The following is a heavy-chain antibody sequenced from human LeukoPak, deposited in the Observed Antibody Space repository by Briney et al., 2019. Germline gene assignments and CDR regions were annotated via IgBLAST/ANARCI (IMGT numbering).Heavy chain of an antibody. CDR3: AKDHEDYYGSGSYYAY. Sequence: HPGGSLRLSCAASGYTFSSYAMSWVRQAPRKGLEWVSAISGSGGSTYYADSVKGRFTISRDNSKNTLYLQMNSLRAEDTAVYYCAKDHEDYYGSGSYYAYWGQGTLVTVSS. D-gene: IGHD3-10*01. J-gene: IGHJ4*02. CDR2: ISGSGGST. V-gene: IGHV3-23*01. CDR1: GYTFSSYA.